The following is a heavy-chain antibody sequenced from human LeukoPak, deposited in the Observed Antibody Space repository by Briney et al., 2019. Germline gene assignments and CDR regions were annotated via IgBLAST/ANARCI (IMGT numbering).Heavy chain of an antibody. Sequence: GSLRLSCSASGFTFSSYNMNWVRQAPGKGLEWVSSISSSSSYIYYADSVKGRFTISRDNAKNSLYLQMNSLRAEDTAVYYCARDGARDYYGMDVWGQGTTVTVSS. V-gene: IGHV3-21*01. CDR3: ARDGARDYYGMDV. D-gene: IGHD1-26*01. CDR1: GFTFSSYN. J-gene: IGHJ6*02. CDR2: ISSSSSYI.